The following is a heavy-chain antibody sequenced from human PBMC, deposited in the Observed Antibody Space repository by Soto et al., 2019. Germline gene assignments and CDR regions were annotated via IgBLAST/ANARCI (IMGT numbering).Heavy chain of an antibody. D-gene: IGHD2-8*01. CDR1: GVSIGSPNW. CDR3: ARCLHCSNGGRFDP. J-gene: IGHJ5*02. Sequence: LSLTCAVSGVSIGSPNWWTWVRQAPGKGLEWIGEMWPSGGTTYNPSLRNRVTISVDNSKNHLSLTLTSVTAADTAIYYCARCLHCSNGGRFDPWGQGALVTVSS. V-gene: IGHV4-4*02. CDR2: MWPSGGT.